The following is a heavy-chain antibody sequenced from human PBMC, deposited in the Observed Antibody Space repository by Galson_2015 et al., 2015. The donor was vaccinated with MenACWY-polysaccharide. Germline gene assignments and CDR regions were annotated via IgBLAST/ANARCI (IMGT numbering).Heavy chain of an antibody. D-gene: IGHD1-26*01. J-gene: IGHJ5*02. CDR3: ARVRGSYYLDL. V-gene: IGHV3-7*01. CDR2: IKEDGSEK. CDR1: GFTFSYFW. Sequence: SLRLSCAASGFTFSYFWMSWVRQAPGEGLEWVANIKEDGSEKYYVDSVKGRFTISRDNAKKSLYLQMNSLRADDTGVYYCARVRGSYYLDLWGQGTLVTVSS.